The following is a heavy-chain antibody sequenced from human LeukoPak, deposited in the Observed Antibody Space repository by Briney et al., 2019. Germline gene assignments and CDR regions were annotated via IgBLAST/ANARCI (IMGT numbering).Heavy chain of an antibody. J-gene: IGHJ5*02. Sequence: SSQTLSLTCTVSGGSISSGGYYWSWIRQHPGKGLEWIGYIYYSGSTYYNPSLKSRVTISVDTSKNQFSLKLSSVTAADTAVYYCASQIYSSGWYVSWFDPWGQGTLVTVSS. CDR1: GGSISSGGYY. CDR3: ASQIYSSGWYVSWFDP. CDR2: IYYSGST. V-gene: IGHV4-31*03. D-gene: IGHD6-19*01.